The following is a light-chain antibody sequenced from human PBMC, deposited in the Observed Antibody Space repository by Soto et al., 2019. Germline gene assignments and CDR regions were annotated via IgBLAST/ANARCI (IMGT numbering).Light chain of an antibody. Sequence: QSALTQPPSASGSPGQSVTISCTGTSSDVGAYNYVSWYQQHPGKAPKLMIYGVDKRPSGVPDRFSGSKSGNTASLTVSGLQAEDEADYYCNSYAGSNNLIFGGGTQLTVL. CDR3: NSYAGSNNLI. J-gene: IGLJ2*01. V-gene: IGLV2-8*01. CDR1: SSDVGAYNY. CDR2: GVD.